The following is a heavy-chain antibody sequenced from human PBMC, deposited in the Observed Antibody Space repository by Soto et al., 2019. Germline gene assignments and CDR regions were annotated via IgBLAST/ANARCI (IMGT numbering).Heavy chain of an antibody. J-gene: IGHJ4*02. CDR2: ISGTGTST. CDR3: AKVPLVNGNYFDS. V-gene: IGHV3-23*01. D-gene: IGHD2-2*01. Sequence: GGSLRLSCAASGFTFSSFAMTWVRQTPGKGLEWVSGISGTGTSTYYADSVKGRFTISGDNSKNTLYLQMNSLRAEDTAVFYCAKVPLVNGNYFDSWGQGTLVTVSS. CDR1: GFTFSSFA.